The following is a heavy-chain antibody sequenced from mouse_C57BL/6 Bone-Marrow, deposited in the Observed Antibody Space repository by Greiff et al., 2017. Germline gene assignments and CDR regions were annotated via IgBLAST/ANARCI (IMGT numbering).Heavy chain of an antibody. D-gene: IGHD4-1*01. V-gene: IGHV1-59*01. Sequence: QVQLQQSGAELVRPGTSVKLSCKASGYTFTSYWMHWVKQRPGQGLEWIGVIDPSDSYTNYNQKFKGKATLTVDTSSSTAYMQLSSLTSEDSAVYYCARMGLGPYYFDYWGQGTTLTVSS. CDR1: GYTFTSYW. J-gene: IGHJ2*01. CDR3: ARMGLGPYYFDY. CDR2: IDPSDSYT.